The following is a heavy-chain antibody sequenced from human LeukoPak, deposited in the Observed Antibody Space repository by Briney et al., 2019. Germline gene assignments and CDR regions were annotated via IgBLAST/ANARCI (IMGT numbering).Heavy chain of an antibody. J-gene: IGHJ6*03. CDR2: TYYKSKWYY. CDR3: ARARTAGGYYYYMEV. CDR1: GDSVSSNSAA. Sequence: SQTLSLTCAISGDSVSSNSAAWNWIRQFPSKGLELLGRTYYKSKWYYDYAVSVKSRITINPDTSKNQFSLQLNSVTPEDTAVYYCARARTAGGYYYYMEVWGKGTTVTVSS. D-gene: IGHD1-14*01. V-gene: IGHV6-1*01.